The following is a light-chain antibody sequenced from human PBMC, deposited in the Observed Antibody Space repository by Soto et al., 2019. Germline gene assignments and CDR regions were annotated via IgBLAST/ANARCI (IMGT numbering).Light chain of an antibody. Sequence: EIVLTQSPGTLSLSPGERATLSCRASQRVSSSYLGWYQQKPGQAPRLLIYGASSRDTGIPDRFSGSGSGTDFTLTISRLEPEDFAVYYCQQYGSSPRTFGQGTKVEIK. CDR1: QRVSSSY. CDR3: QQYGSSPRT. V-gene: IGKV3-20*01. J-gene: IGKJ1*01. CDR2: GAS.